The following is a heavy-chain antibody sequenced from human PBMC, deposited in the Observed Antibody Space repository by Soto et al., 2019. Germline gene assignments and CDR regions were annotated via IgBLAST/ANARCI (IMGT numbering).Heavy chain of an antibody. CDR3: ARDLVTYDFWSGHPTRYYFDY. D-gene: IGHD3-3*01. Sequence: GGSLRLSCAASGFTFSSYWMSWVRQAPGKGLEWVANIKQDGSEKYYVDSVKGRFTISRDNAKNSLYLQMNSLRAEDTAVYYCARDLVTYDFWSGHPTRYYFDYWGPGTLVTVFS. CDR1: GFTFSSYW. J-gene: IGHJ4*02. CDR2: IKQDGSEK. V-gene: IGHV3-7*01.